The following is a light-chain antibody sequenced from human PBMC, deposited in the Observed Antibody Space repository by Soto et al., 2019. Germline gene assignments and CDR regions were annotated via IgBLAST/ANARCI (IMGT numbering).Light chain of an antibody. CDR1: QSISDR. J-gene: IGKJ1*01. CDR2: SAS. Sequence: VMTQSPATLSVSPGXRATLSCRASQSISDRLAWYHQRPGQAPRLLIYSASARATGVPARFSGSGSGTEFTLTISSLQSEDFGVYFCQQYDYWWTFGQGTKV. V-gene: IGKV3-15*01. CDR3: QQYDYWWT.